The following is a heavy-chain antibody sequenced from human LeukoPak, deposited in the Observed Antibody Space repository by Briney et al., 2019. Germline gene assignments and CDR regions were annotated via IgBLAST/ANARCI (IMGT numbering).Heavy chain of an antibody. CDR3: ATLRDLLWFGELLN. CDR1: GFTVSSNY. Sequence: GGSLRLSCAASGFTVSSNYMSWVRQAPGKGLEWVSVIYSGVSTYYADSVKGRFTISRDNSKNTLYLQMNSLRAEDTAVYYCATLRDLLWFGELLNWGQGTLVTVSS. D-gene: IGHD3-10*01. V-gene: IGHV3-66*01. CDR2: IYSGVST. J-gene: IGHJ4*02.